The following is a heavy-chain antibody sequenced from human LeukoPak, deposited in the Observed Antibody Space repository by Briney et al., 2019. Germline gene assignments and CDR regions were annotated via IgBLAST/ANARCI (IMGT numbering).Heavy chain of an antibody. CDR3: ARGSFGDLQHRQDY. CDR2: IYSGGST. CDR1: GFTVSSNY. J-gene: IGHJ4*02. D-gene: IGHD4-17*01. Sequence: PGGSLRLSCAASGFTVSSNYMSWVRQAPGKGLEWVSVIYSGGSTYYADSVKGRFTISRDNTKNSLYLQMNSLRAEDTAVYYCARGSFGDLQHRQDYWGQGTLVTVSS. V-gene: IGHV3-53*01.